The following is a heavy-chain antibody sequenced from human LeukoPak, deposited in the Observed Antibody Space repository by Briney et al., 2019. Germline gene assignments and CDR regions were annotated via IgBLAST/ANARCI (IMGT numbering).Heavy chain of an antibody. CDR2: ISYDGSNK. Sequence: PGRSLRLSCAASGFTFSSYAMHWVRQAPGKGLEWVAVISYDGSNKYYADSVKGRFTISRDNSKNTLYLQMNSLKSDDTAVYYCARAPPHYYDSDVPFDYWGQGTLVTVSS. CDR1: GFTFSSYA. D-gene: IGHD3-22*01. CDR3: ARAPPHYYDSDVPFDY. J-gene: IGHJ4*02. V-gene: IGHV3-30-3*01.